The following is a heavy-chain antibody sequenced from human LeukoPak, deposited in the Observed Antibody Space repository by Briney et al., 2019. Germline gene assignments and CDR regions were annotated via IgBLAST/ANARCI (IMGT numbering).Heavy chain of an antibody. CDR3: ARPVSGSSGWYNNY. D-gene: IGHD6-19*01. V-gene: IGHV4-34*01. Sequence: SETLSLTCAVYGGSFSGYYWSWIRQPPGKGLEWIGEINHSGSTNYNPSLKSRVTISVDTSKNQFSLKLSSVTAADTAVYYRARPVSGSSGWYNNYWGQGTLVTVSS. J-gene: IGHJ4*02. CDR1: GGSFSGYY. CDR2: INHSGST.